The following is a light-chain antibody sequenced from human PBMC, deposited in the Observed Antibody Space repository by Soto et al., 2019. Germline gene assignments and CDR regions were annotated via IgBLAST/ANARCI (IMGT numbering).Light chain of an antibody. CDR1: SSDVGGYND. Sequence: QSALTQPASVSGSPGQSITISCTGTSSDVGGYNDVSWYQQHPGKAPKLMIYDVSNRPSGVSNRFSGSKSGNTASLTISGLQAEDEADYYCTSDTSSSTVVFGRGTKLTVL. V-gene: IGLV2-14*01. CDR2: DVS. J-gene: IGLJ2*01. CDR3: TSDTSSSTVV.